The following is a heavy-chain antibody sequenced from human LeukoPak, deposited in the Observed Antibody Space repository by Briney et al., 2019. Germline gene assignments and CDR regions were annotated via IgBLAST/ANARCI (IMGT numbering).Heavy chain of an antibody. CDR2: ISGSGGST. V-gene: IGHV3-23*01. CDR1: GFTFSSYG. Sequence: GGSLRLSCAASGFTFSSYGMSWVRQAPGKGLEWVSAISGSGGSTYYADSVKGRFTISRDNSKNTLYLQMNSLGAEDTAVYYCAKGETGALDYWGQGTLVTVSS. CDR3: AKGETGALDY. J-gene: IGHJ4*02. D-gene: IGHD3-10*01.